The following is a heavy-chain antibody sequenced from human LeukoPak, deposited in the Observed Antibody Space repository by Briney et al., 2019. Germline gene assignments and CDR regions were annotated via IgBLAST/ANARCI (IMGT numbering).Heavy chain of an antibody. CDR2: INPNSGGT. CDR1: GYTFTGYY. CDR3: ARGTYDFWSGYYGPFDY. Sequence: ASVKVSCKASGYTFTGYYMHWVRQAPGQGLEWMGWINPNSGGTNYAQKFQGRVTMTRDTSISTAYMELSRLRSDETAVYYCARGTYDFWSGYYGPFDYWGQGTLVTVSS. J-gene: IGHJ4*02. D-gene: IGHD3-3*01. V-gene: IGHV1-2*02.